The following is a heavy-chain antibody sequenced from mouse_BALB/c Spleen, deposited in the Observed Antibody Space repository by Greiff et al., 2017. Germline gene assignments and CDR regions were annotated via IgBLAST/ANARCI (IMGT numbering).Heavy chain of an antibody. V-gene: IGHV5-4*02. CDR2: ISDGGSYT. CDR1: GFTFSDYY. J-gene: IGHJ3*01. CDR3: ARERETGTQFAY. Sequence: EVKLVESGGRLVKPGGSLKLSCAASGFTFSDYYMSWVRHTPEKRLEWVATISDGGSYTYYPDSVQGRFTISRDNAKNNLYLQMSSLKSEDTAMYYCARERETGTQFAYRGQGTLVTGCA. D-gene: IGHD4-1*01.